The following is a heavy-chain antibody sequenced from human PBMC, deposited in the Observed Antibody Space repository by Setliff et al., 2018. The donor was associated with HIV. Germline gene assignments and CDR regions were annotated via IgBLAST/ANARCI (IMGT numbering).Heavy chain of an antibody. V-gene: IGHV4-39*07. CDR1: GGSISSSSHY. J-gene: IGHJ5*02. Sequence: ETLSLTCTVSGGSISSSSHYWGWIRQPPGKGLEWIGSIYYSGGTYYNPSLKSRVTISVDTSKNQFSPKLSSVTAADTAVYYCARVSRGGSSPGWFDPWGQGTLVTVSS. CDR3: ARVSRGGSSPGWFDP. D-gene: IGHD6-6*01. CDR2: IYYSGGT.